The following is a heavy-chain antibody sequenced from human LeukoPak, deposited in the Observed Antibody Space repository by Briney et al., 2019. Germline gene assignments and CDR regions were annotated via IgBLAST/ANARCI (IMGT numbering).Heavy chain of an antibody. D-gene: IGHD6-6*01. CDR1: GGSFSGNY. CDR2: INLSGST. CDR3: AGRLTYSSSSAEDY. J-gene: IGHJ4*02. Sequence: PSETLSLTCAVYGGSFSGNYWSWIRQPPGKGLEWIGEINLSGSTSYNPSLKSRVTMSVDTSKKQFSLRLSSVTAADTAVYYCAGRLTYSSSSAEDYWGQGTLVTVSS. V-gene: IGHV4-34*01.